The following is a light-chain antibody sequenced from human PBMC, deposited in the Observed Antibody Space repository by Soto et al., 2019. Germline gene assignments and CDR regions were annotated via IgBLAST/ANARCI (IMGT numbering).Light chain of an antibody. Sequence: EIVMTQSPATLSVSPGERATLSCRASQSVTSNLAWNQQDPGQAPRLLIYDASTRVTDIPARFSGSGSGTEFTLTISSLQSEDFAIYYCQQYNDWPPTFGQGTKVDIK. CDR2: DAS. CDR1: QSVTSN. J-gene: IGKJ1*01. CDR3: QQYNDWPPT. V-gene: IGKV3-15*01.